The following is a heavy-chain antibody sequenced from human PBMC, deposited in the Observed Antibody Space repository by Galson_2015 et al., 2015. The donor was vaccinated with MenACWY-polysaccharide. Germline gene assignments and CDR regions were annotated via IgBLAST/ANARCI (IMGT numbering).Heavy chain of an antibody. CDR1: GGSFSGYY. CDR3: ARGVGARSRFGL. D-gene: IGHD1-26*01. J-gene: IGHJ5*02. CDR2: MNHSGST. Sequence: ETLSLTCAVYGGSFSGYYWSWIRQPPGKGLEWIGEMNHSGSTNCNPVLKSRVTISVETSQNQFSLRLTSVTAADTAVYYCARGVGARSRFGLWGQGTLVSVSS. V-gene: IGHV4-34*01.